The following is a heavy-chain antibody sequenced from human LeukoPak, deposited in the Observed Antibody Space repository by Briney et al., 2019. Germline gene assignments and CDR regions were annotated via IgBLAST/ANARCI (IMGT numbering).Heavy chain of an antibody. Sequence: SETLSLTCAVYGGSFSGYYWSWIRQPPGKGLEWIGEINHSGSTNYNPSLKSRVTISVDTSKNQFSLKLSSVTAADTAVYYCARESPQLSSFDYWGQGTLVTVSS. J-gene: IGHJ4*02. D-gene: IGHD2-2*01. CDR2: INHSGST. CDR1: GGSFSGYY. V-gene: IGHV4-34*01. CDR3: ARESPQLSSFDY.